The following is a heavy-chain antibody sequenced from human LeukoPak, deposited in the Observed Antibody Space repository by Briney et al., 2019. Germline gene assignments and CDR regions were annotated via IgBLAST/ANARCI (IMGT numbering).Heavy chain of an antibody. D-gene: IGHD3-9*01. Sequence: GASLRLSCAASGFTFSNYAMSWVRQAPGKGLEWVSAITGSGGNTYYADSVKGRFTISRDNSKNTLYLQMNSLRDEDTAVYYCAKWGDFDVLTGYYVPVFWGQGTLVTVSS. CDR2: ITGSGGNT. V-gene: IGHV3-23*01. J-gene: IGHJ4*02. CDR1: GFTFSNYA. CDR3: AKWGDFDVLTGYYVPVF.